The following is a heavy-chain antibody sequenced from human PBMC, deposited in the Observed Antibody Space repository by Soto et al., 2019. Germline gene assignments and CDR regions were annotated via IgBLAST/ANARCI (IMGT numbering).Heavy chain of an antibody. CDR3: ARDHGRGGRYLSWFDP. V-gene: IGHV4-61*01. CDR2: IYYSGST. CDR1: GGSVSSGSYY. J-gene: IGHJ5*02. D-gene: IGHD3-9*01. Sequence: SETLSLTCTVSGGSVSSGSYYWSWIRQPPGKGLEWIGYIYYSGSTNYNPSLKSRVTISVDTSKNQFSLKLSSVTAADTAVYYCARDHGRGGRYLSWFDPWGQGTLVTVSS.